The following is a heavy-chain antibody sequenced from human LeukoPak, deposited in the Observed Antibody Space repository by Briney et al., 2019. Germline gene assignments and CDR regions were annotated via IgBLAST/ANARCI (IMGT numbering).Heavy chain of an antibody. Sequence: GRSLRLSCAASGFTFSSYGMHWVRQAPGKGLEWVAVIWYGGSNKYYADSVKGRFTISRDNSKNTLYLQMNSLRAEDTAVYYCAKGSGLYSSSSGSVDYWGQGTLVTVSS. J-gene: IGHJ4*02. CDR1: GFTFSSYG. CDR3: AKGSGLYSSSSGSVDY. CDR2: IWYGGSNK. D-gene: IGHD6-6*01. V-gene: IGHV3-33*08.